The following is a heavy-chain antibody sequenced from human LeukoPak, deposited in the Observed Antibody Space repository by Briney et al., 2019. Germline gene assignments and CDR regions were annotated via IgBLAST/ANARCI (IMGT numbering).Heavy chain of an antibody. CDR2: ISSNGGST. V-gene: IGHV3-64*01. D-gene: IGHD1-26*01. J-gene: IGHJ4*02. CDR1: GFTFSSYA. Sequence: GGSLRLSCAASGFTFSSYAMHWVRQAPGKGLEYVSAISSNGGSTYYANSVKGRFTISRDNSKNTLYLQMGSLRAEDMAVYYCARDGGSYTDLMAFDYWGQGTLVTVSS. CDR3: ARDGGSYTDLMAFDY.